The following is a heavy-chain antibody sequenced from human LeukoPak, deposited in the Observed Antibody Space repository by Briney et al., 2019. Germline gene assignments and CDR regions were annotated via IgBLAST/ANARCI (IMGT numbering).Heavy chain of an antibody. CDR1: GFTFSSYG. Sequence: GGSLRLSCAASGFTFSSYGMHWVRQAPGKGLEWLAFIRYDGSNKYYADSVKGRFTISRDNAMSTAFLQMKSLRAEDTAVYYCVRDLLDYDVLSGLHHYYMDVWGQGTTVRVSS. D-gene: IGHD3-22*01. J-gene: IGHJ6*02. CDR3: VRDLLDYDVLSGLHHYYMDV. V-gene: IGHV3-30*02. CDR2: IRYDGSNK.